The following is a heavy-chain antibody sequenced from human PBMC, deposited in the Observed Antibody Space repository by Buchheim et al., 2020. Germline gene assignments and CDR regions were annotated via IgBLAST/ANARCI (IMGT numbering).Heavy chain of an antibody. CDR3: ARHVRGYSYSPNSDY. V-gene: IGHV5-10-1*01. CDR1: GYSFINYW. Sequence: EVQLVQSGAEVKKPGESLRISCKASGYSFINYWIIWVRQMPGKGLEWMGRIDPSDSYTSYSPSFQGHVTISTDKSISTDYPQWNSLKASDTAVYYCARHVRGYSYSPNSDYWGQGTL. CDR2: IDPSDSYT. J-gene: IGHJ4*02. D-gene: IGHD5-18*01.